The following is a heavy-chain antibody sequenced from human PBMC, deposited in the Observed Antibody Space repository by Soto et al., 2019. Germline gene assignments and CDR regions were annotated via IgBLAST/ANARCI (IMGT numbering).Heavy chain of an antibody. CDR3: ARESPPTLDY. J-gene: IGHJ4*02. V-gene: IGHV3-30-3*01. D-gene: IGHD2-15*01. CDR2: ISYDGSNK. Sequence: GESLKISCAASGFTFSSYAMHWVRQAPGKGLEWVAVISYDGSNKYYADSVKGRFTISRDNSKNTLYLQMNSLRAEDTAVYYCARESPPTLDYWGQGTLVTVSS. CDR1: GFTFSSYA.